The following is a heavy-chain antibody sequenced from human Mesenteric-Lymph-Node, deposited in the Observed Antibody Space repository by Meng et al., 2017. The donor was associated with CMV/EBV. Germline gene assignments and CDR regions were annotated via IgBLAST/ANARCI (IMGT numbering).Heavy chain of an antibody. D-gene: IGHD4-11*01. J-gene: IGHJ6*02. CDR1: GYTFTSYD. CDR2: MNPNSGNT. Sequence: ASVKVSCKASGYTFTSYDINWVRQATGQGLEWMGWMNPNSGNTGYAQKFQGRVTITRNTSISTAYMELSSLRSEDTAVYYCARGPYSTHPFTYYYYYYGMDVWGQGTTVTVSS. V-gene: IGHV1-8*03. CDR3: ARGPYSTHPFTYYYYYYGMDV.